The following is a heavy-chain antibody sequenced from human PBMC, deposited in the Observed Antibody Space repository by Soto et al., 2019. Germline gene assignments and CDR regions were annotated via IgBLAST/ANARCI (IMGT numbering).Heavy chain of an antibody. J-gene: IGHJ3*02. CDR3: AGDYHRRMAFDAFDI. Sequence: GGSLRLSCAASGFTFSSYSMNWVRQAPGKGLEWVSSISSSSSYIYYADSVKGRFTISRDNAKNSLYLQMNSLRAEDTAVYYCAGDYHRRMAFDAFDIWGQGTMVTVSS. CDR2: ISSSSSYI. CDR1: GFTFSSYS. D-gene: IGHD2-2*01. V-gene: IGHV3-21*01.